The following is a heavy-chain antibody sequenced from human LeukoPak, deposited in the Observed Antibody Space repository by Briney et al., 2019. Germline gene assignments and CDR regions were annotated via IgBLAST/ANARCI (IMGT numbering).Heavy chain of an antibody. Sequence: SGGSLRLSCAASGFTFSSYAMSWVRQAPGKGLEWVSAISGSGGSTYYADSVKGRFTISRDNSKNTLYLQVNSLRAEDTAVYYCAKGQASTVYCGGDCYSEGVDYWGQGTLVTVSS. V-gene: IGHV3-23*01. J-gene: IGHJ4*02. CDR3: AKGQASTVYCGGDCYSEGVDY. CDR1: GFTFSSYA. CDR2: ISGSGGST. D-gene: IGHD2-21*02.